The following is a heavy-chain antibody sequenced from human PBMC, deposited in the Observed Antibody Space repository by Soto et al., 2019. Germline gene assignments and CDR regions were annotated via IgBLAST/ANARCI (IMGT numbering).Heavy chain of an antibody. CDR2: TYYRSKWYN. CDR1: GDSVSSNSAA. V-gene: IGHV6-1*01. CDR3: ARGEYSGYVNYYYYYYGMDV. D-gene: IGHD5-12*01. J-gene: IGHJ6*02. Sequence: SQTLSLTCAISGDSVSSNSAAWNWIRQSPSRGLEWLGRTYYRSKWYNDYAVSVKSRITINPDTSKNQFSLQLNSVTPEDTAVYYCARGEYSGYVNYYYYYYGMDVWGQGTTVTVS.